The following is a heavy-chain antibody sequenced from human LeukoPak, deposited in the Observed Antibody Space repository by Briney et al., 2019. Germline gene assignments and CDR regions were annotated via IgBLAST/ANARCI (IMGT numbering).Heavy chain of an antibody. CDR1: GGTFSSYA. Sequence: AVKVSCKASGGTFSSYAISWLRQPPGQGVEWMGGIIPIFGTANYAQKFQGRVTITADESTSTAYMELSSLRSEDTAVYYCARGSPSYCGGDCYPDYWGQGTLVTVSS. CDR3: ARGSPSYCGGDCYPDY. V-gene: IGHV1-69*01. J-gene: IGHJ4*02. CDR2: IIPIFGTA. D-gene: IGHD2-21*02.